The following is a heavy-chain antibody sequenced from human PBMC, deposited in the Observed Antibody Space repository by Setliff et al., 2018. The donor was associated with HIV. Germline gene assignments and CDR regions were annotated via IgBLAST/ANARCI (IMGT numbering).Heavy chain of an antibody. V-gene: IGHV1-69*01. CDR1: RYSFTNYW. J-gene: IGHJ4*02. D-gene: IGHD3-9*01. CDR3: ARAYDVLTGYFDY. Sequence: KISCKGSRYSFTNYWIGWVRQAPGQGLEWMGGIIPIFGTSNHAQKFQGRVTITADESTSTAYMELRSLRSDDTAVYYCARAYDVLTGYFDYWGQGTLVTVSS. CDR2: IIPIFGTS.